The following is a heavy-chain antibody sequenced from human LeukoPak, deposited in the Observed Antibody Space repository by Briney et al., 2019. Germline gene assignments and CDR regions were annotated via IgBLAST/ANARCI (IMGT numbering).Heavy chain of an antibody. J-gene: IGHJ6*02. CDR3: ARDQVSRWGYYYGMDV. CDR2: ISSSGSTI. CDR1: GGSFSGHY. Sequence: LSLTCAIFGGSFSGHYWSWVRQAPGKGLEWVSYISSSGSTIYYADSVKGRFTISRDNAKNSLYLQMNSLRAEDTAVYYCARDQVSRWGYYYGMDVWGQGTTVTVSS. D-gene: IGHD5-24*01. V-gene: IGHV3-11*04.